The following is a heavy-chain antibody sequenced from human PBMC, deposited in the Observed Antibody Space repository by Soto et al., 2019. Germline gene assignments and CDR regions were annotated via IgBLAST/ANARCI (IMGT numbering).Heavy chain of an antibody. CDR3: AREGVGPYYYYGMAV. J-gene: IGHJ6*02. V-gene: IGHV1-18*01. CDR1: GYTFTRSG. CDR2: ISTYNGDT. D-gene: IGHD1-26*01. Sequence: QVQLVQSGAEVKKPGASVKVSCKASGYTFTRSGISWVRQAPGQGLEWMGWISTYNGDTNYAQTFQGRVTMTTDTSTSTVYMELMSLRSDDTAVYYCAREGVGPYYYYGMAVWGQGTTVTVSS.